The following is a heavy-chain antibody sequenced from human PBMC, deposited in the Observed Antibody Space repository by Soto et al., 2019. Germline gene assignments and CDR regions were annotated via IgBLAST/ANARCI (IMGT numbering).Heavy chain of an antibody. V-gene: IGHV1-18*01. J-gene: IGHJ6*02. CDR3: ARALGYSGYAGMDV. D-gene: IGHD5-12*01. Sequence: ASVKVSCKSSGYIFSDYGITWVRQAPGQGLEWMGWISAYNGNTDYAQKFQDRLTLATDTSTSTAYMELRSLRSDDTALYYCARALGYSGYAGMDVWGQGTTVTVYS. CDR1: GYIFSDYG. CDR2: ISAYNGNT.